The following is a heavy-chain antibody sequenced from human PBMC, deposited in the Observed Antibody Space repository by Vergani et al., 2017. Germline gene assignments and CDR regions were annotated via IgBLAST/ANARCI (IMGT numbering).Heavy chain of an antibody. V-gene: IGHV3-30*18. Sequence: QVQLVESGGGVVQPGRSLRLSCAASGFTFSSYCMHWVRQAPGKGLEWVAVISYDGSNKYYADSVKGRFTISRDNSKNTLYLQMNSLRAEDTAVYYCAKDLYEQLVLGPLDPWGQGTLVTVSS. CDR3: AKDLYEQLVLGPLDP. CDR2: ISYDGSNK. CDR1: GFTFSSYC. J-gene: IGHJ5*02. D-gene: IGHD6-6*01.